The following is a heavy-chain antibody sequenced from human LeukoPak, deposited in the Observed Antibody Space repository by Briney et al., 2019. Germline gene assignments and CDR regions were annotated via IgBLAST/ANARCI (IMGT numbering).Heavy chain of an antibody. D-gene: IGHD2-2*01. J-gene: IGHJ4*02. V-gene: IGHV3-20*01. CDR3: ARGWRSSTSLFDY. CDR1: GFTFSDYS. CDR2: INWNGGST. Sequence: GGSLRLSCAASGFTFSDYSMNWVRQAPGKGLEWVSGINWNGGSTGYADSVKGRFTISRDNAKNSLYLQMNSLRAEDTALYHCARGWRSSTSLFDYWGQGTLVTVSS.